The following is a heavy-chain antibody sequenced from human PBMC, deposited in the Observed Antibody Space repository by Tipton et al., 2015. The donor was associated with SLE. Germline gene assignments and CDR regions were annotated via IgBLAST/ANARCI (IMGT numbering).Heavy chain of an antibody. Sequence: SLRLSCAASGFTFSSYWLSWVRQAPGKGLEWVANIQQDGSVKHYLDSVKGRFTVSRDNAKNSLYLQMNSLRAEDTAVYYCARGSGWYCNFWGQGTLVTVSS. CDR3: ARGSGWYCNF. J-gene: IGHJ4*02. CDR2: IQQDGSVK. D-gene: IGHD6-19*01. CDR1: GFTFSSYW. V-gene: IGHV3-7*01.